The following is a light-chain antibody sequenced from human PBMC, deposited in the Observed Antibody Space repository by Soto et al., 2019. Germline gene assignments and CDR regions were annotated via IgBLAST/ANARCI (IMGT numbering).Light chain of an antibody. CDR3: QHRYNWPLT. CDR2: GAS. CDR1: QSVSSSY. V-gene: IGKV3D-20*02. Sequence: EIVLTQSPGTLSLSPGERATLSCRASQSVSSSYLAWYQHKPGQAPRLLIYGASSRATGIPDRFSGSGSGTDFTLTINSLEPEDFAIYYCQHRYNWPLTFGAGTKV. J-gene: IGKJ4*01.